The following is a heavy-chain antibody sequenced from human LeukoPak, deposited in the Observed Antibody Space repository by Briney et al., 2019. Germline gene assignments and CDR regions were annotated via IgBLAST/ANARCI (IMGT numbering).Heavy chain of an antibody. CDR1: GESFSGYY. D-gene: IGHD6-19*01. V-gene: IGHV4-34*01. Sequence: PSETLSLTCAVYGESFSGYYFTWIRQPPGKGLEWIGEIHHSGSTSYNPSLKSRVTISLDASKNQISLRLRSVAVADTAVYYCARGQVAGYYFDYWGQGTLVTVSS. CDR3: ARGQVAGYYFDY. J-gene: IGHJ4*02. CDR2: IHHSGST.